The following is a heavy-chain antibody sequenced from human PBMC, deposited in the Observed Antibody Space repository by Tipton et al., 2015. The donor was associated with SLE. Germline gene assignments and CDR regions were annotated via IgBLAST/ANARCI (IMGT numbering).Heavy chain of an antibody. CDR2: ISWNSGSI. Sequence: SLRLSCAASGFTFSSYAMSWVRQAPGKGLEWVSGISWNSGSIGYADSVKGRFTISRDNAKNSLYLQMNSLRAEDTALYYCAKDGGDRYYYYYGMDVWGQGTTVTVSS. CDR1: GFTFSSYA. CDR3: AKDGGDRYYYYYGMDV. V-gene: IGHV3-9*01. D-gene: IGHD4-17*01. J-gene: IGHJ6*02.